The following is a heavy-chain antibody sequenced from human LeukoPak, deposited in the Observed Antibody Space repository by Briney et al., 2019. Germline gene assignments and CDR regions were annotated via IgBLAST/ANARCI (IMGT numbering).Heavy chain of an antibody. V-gene: IGHV4-4*07. CDR1: GGSINSYF. CDR2: IYTSGST. Sequence: SETLSLTCIVSGGSINSYFWSWIRQPAGKGLEWIGRIYTSGSTNYNPSLKSRVTMSVDTSKNQFSLKLSSVTAADTAVYYCARVGHYSNYGGYFDYWGQGTLVTVSS. D-gene: IGHD4-4*01. J-gene: IGHJ4*02. CDR3: ARVGHYSNYGGYFDY.